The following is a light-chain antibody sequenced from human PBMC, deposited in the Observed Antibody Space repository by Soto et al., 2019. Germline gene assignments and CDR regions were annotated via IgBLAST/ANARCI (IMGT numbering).Light chain of an antibody. CDR1: SSDVGGYNY. CDR3: SSYSSTTILV. J-gene: IGLJ3*02. CDR2: DVN. Sequence: QSALTQPASVSGSPGQSITISCTGTSSDVGGYNYVSWYQQRPGKAPKLMIYDVNNRPSGVSNRFSASKSGNTASLTISGLQAEDEADYYCSSYSSTTILVFGGGTKLTV. V-gene: IGLV2-14*01.